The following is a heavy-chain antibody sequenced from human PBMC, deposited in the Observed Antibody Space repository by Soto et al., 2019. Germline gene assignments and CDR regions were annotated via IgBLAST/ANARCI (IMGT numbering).Heavy chain of an antibody. J-gene: IGHJ3*02. Sequence: GGSLRLSCAVSGFTFSRHGMSWVRQAQGKGLEWVSYISSSGRSIYYADPVQNRFTISRDNAKNSLYLQMNSLRAEDTAVYYFAGPLERRVHGAFDTWGQGTMVTVSS. CDR2: ISSSGRSI. CDR1: GFTFSRHG. CDR3: AGPLERRVHGAFDT. V-gene: IGHV3-48*04. D-gene: IGHD1-1*01.